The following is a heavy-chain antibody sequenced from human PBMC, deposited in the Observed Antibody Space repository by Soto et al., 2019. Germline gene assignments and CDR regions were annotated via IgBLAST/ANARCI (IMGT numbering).Heavy chain of an antibody. D-gene: IGHD3-22*01. V-gene: IGHV4-4*02. J-gene: IGHJ6*02. CDR1: GGSISSSNL. CDR2: VYHSAST. Sequence: PSENLSLTCAVSGGSISSSNLWRCVAPTPGAGLEWIGEVYHSASTNYTPSLKSRVTISVDKSKNQFSLKLSSVTAADTAVYYGAGDSYYYDSSGSYGMDVWGQGTTVTVS. CDR3: AGDSYYYDSSGSYGMDV.